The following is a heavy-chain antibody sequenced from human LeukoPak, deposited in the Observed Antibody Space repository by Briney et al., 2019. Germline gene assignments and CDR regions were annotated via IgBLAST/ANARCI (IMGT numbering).Heavy chain of an antibody. CDR2: VTPGGDIA. V-gene: IGHV3-23*01. CDR1: GFTFSSYA. D-gene: IGHD3-9*01. CDR3: AKDSPLTNHYNDLDF. J-gene: IGHJ4*02. Sequence: PGGSLRLSCAASGFTFSSYAMTWVRQAPGKGLEWVSAVTPGGDIAYYADSVKGRFTISRDNSKNTLYLQMNSLRAEDTAVYVCAKDSPLTNHYNDLDFWGQGTLVTVSS.